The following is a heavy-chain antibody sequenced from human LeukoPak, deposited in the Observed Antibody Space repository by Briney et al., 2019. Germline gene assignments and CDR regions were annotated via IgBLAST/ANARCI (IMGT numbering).Heavy chain of an antibody. CDR2: ISAYNGNT. V-gene: IGHV1-18*04. Sequence: ASVKVSCKASGYTFTSYGISWVRQAPGQGLEWMGWISAYNGNTNYAQKLQGRVTMPTDTSTSTAYMELRSLRSDDTAVYYCASHYGDYEDWDFWFDPWGQGTLVTVSS. J-gene: IGHJ5*02. D-gene: IGHD4-17*01. CDR1: GYTFTSYG. CDR3: ASHYGDYEDWDFWFDP.